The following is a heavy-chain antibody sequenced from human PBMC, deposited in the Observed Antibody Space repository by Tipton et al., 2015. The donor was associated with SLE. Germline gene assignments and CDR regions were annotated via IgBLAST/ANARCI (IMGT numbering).Heavy chain of an antibody. D-gene: IGHD4-23*01. CDR3: ARGGRRWYFDY. Sequence: GLVKPSETLSLTCAVYGGSFSGYYWSWIRQPPGKGLEWIGEINHSGSTNYNPSLKSRVTISVDTSKNQFSLKLSSVTAADTAVYYCARGGRRWYFDYWGQGTLVTVSS. V-gene: IGHV4-34*01. J-gene: IGHJ4*02. CDR2: INHSGST. CDR1: GGSFSGYY.